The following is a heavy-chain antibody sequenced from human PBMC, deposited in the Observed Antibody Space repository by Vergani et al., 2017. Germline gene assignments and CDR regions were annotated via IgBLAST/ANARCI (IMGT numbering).Heavy chain of an antibody. CDR2: IYCGDET. D-gene: IGHD3-10*01. CDR3: ARGNYYGSGTYVDP. V-gene: IGHV3-66*02. CDR1: GSTVRGNY. Sequence: VESGGGVVQPGRSLTLSCAASGSTVRGNYLTWVRQAPGKGLEWVSHIYCGDETYYADSVKGRITISRDTSNNTLHLQINNLRVEDTAVYYCARGNYYGSGTYVDPWGQGTLVTVSS. J-gene: IGHJ5*02.